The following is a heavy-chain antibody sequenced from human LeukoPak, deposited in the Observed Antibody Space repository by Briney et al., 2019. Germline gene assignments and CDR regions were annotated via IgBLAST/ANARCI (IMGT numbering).Heavy chain of an antibody. CDR1: GYTFTSYG. CDR3: ARPRIAAAGTYYYYYMDV. V-gene: IGHV1-18*01. D-gene: IGHD6-13*01. CDR2: ISAYYGNT. Sequence: GASVKVSCKASGYTFTSYGISWVRQAPGQGLEWMGWISAYYGNTNYAQKLQGRVTLTTDTSTSTAYMELSSLRSEDTAVYYCARPRIAAAGTYYYYYMDVWGKGTTVTVSS. J-gene: IGHJ6*03.